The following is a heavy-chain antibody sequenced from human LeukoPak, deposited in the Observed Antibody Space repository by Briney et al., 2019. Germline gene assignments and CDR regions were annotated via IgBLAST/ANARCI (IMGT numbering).Heavy chain of an antibody. V-gene: IGHV4-39*01. CDR1: GGSISSSSYY. CDR2: IYYSGST. CDR3: ARPRSGSYSYYFDY. J-gene: IGHJ4*02. Sequence: SETLSLTCTVSGGSISSSSYYWGWIRQPPGKGLEWIGSIYYSGSTYYNPSLKSRVTISVHTSKNQFSLKLSSVTAADTAVYYCARPRSGSYSYYFDYWGQGTLVTVSS. D-gene: IGHD3-10*01.